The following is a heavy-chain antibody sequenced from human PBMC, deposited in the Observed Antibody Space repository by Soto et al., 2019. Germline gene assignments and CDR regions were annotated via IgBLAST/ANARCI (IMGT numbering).Heavy chain of an antibody. CDR2: IIPIFGTE. V-gene: IGHV1-69*13. CDR1: GGTFSSYA. Sequence: SVKVSCKASGGTFSSYAISWVRQAPGQGLEWMGGIIPIFGTENHAQKFQGRVTITADESTSTAYMELSSLRSEDTAVYYCARDEVTTRHGMDVWGQGTTVTVSS. J-gene: IGHJ6*02. D-gene: IGHD4-17*01. CDR3: ARDEVTTRHGMDV.